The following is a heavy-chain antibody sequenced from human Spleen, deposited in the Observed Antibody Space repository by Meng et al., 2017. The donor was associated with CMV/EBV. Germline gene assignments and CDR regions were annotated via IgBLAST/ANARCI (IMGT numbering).Heavy chain of an antibody. CDR2: IWNDGTKK. CDR3: AKASTPLPLLWFGEPFDY. D-gene: IGHD3-10*01. V-gene: IGHV3-33*06. J-gene: IGHJ4*02. Sequence: FSFRNFVIHWVRQAPGKGLQWVAIIWNDGTKKYYADSVKGRFTIARDNSKNAVYLQMNSLRVDDTAVYFCAKASTPLPLLWFGEPFDYWGRGTLVTVSS. CDR1: FSFRNFV.